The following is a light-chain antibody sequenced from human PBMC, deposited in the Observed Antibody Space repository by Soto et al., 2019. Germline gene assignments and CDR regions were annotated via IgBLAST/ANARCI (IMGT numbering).Light chain of an antibody. CDR3: QQYHNWPPLT. Sequence: ETLMTQSPATLSASPGERVTLSCRASQNINFNLAWYQQKPGQAPRVLIYGASSRASGIPDSFSGSGSGTDFTLTISRLEHDDFAFYYCQQYHNWPPLTFGGGTRVEIK. CDR1: QNINFN. J-gene: IGKJ4*01. CDR2: GAS. V-gene: IGKV3D-15*01.